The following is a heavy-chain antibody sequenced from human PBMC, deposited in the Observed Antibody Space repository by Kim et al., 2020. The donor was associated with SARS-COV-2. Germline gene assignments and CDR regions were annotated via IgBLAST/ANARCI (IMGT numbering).Heavy chain of an antibody. CDR1: GFTFSNSW. CDR3: TSDLGGYCAGDCYSPV. J-gene: IGHJ6*02. Sequence: GGSLRLSCAASGFTFSNSWMNWVRQAPGKGLEWVGRIKSKANGETTGYAAPVKGRFTISRDDSKNTLYLQMNRLKTEDTAVYYCTSDLGGYCAGDCYSPVWGQGTTVTVSS. D-gene: IGHD2-21*02. CDR2: IKSKANGETT. V-gene: IGHV3-15*01.